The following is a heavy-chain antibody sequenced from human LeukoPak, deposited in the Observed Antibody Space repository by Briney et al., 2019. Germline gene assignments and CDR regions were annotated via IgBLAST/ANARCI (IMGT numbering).Heavy chain of an antibody. J-gene: IGHJ4*02. CDR3: AKRISSGWSYYFDY. V-gene: IGHV3-23*01. CDR1: GFTLSSYS. Sequence: GGSLRLSCAASGFTLSSYSMNWVRQAPGEGLEWVSAISYSGGSTYYADSVKGRFTISRDNSKNTLYLQMNRLRAEDTAVYYCAKRISSGWSYYFDYWGQGTLVTVSS. CDR2: ISYSGGST. D-gene: IGHD6-19*01.